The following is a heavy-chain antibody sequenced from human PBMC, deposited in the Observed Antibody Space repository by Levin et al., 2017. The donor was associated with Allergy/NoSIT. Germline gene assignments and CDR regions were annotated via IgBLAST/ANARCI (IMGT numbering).Heavy chain of an antibody. CDR3: ARGPDYGPARCYHMDV. CDR2: IYYNGNT. J-gene: IGHJ6*03. V-gene: IGHV4-59*01. D-gene: IGHD3-10*01. CDR1: GGSINNYY. Sequence: SETLSLTCTVSGGSINNYYWNWIRRLPGKGLEWIGYIYYNGNTNYNPSLKSRVTISLDTSKNQVSLELSSVTAADTAVYYCARGPDYGPARCYHMDVWGKGTTFTDSS.